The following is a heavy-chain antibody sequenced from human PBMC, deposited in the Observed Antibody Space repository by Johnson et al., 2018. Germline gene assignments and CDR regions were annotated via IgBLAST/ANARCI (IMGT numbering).Heavy chain of an antibody. Sequence: QVQLVESGGGVVQPGTSLRLSCGVSGVTLSNCIMHWVRQAPGKGLEWVALISHAEIDKQYGDSAKDRFTISRYNAKNSLFLQINSLKVEDTAVYYCVRDTMYGFDVWGQGTMVSVS. CDR3: VRDTMYGFDV. CDR2: ISHAEIDK. J-gene: IGHJ3*01. CDR1: GVTLSNCI. D-gene: IGHD3-10*02. V-gene: IGHV3-30-3*01.